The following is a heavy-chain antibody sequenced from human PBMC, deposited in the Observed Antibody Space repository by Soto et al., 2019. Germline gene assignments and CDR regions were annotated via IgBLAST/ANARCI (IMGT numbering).Heavy chain of an antibody. D-gene: IGHD3-10*01. J-gene: IGHJ2*01. CDR3: AKDIAPGTMLWYFDL. CDR2: ISWNSGSI. Sequence: EVQLVESGGGLVQPGRSRRLSCAASGFTFDDYAMHWVRQAPVKGLVWVSGISWNSGSIGYADSVKGRFTISRDNAKKSLYLQMNSLRAEDTACYYCAKDIAPGTMLWYFDLCGSGTLVTVSS. CDR1: GFTFDDYA. V-gene: IGHV3-9*01.